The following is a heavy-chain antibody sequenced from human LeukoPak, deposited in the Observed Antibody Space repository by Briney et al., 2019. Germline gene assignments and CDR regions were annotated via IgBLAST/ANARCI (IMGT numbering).Heavy chain of an antibody. CDR2: IYPGDSDT. CDR1: GYSFTNYW. J-gene: IGHJ4*02. CDR3: ARTVDTTTSTFDY. D-gene: IGHD5-18*01. V-gene: IGHV5-51*01. Sequence: GESLKISCKGSGYSFTNYWIGWVRQMPGRGLEWMGIIYPGDSDTRYSPSFQGQVTISADKSISTAYLQWSSLKASDTAMYYCARTVDTTTSTFDYWGQGTLVTVSS.